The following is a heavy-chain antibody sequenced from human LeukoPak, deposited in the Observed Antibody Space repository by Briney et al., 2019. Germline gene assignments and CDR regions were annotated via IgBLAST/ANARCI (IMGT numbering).Heavy chain of an antibody. V-gene: IGHV3-30*14. CDR3: TRDPGGVTKTYYLDY. CDR2: ISYDGSTT. Sequence: GGSLRLSCAASGFTFSSIAMHWVRQAPGKGLEWVAVISYDGSTTYYADSVKGRFNISRDNAKNSLFLQMNSLRAEDTAMYYCTRDPGGVTKTYYLDYWGQGALVTVSS. CDR1: GFTFSSIA. D-gene: IGHD4-23*01. J-gene: IGHJ4*02.